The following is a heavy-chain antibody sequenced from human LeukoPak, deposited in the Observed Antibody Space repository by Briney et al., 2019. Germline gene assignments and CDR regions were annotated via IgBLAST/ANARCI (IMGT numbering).Heavy chain of an antibody. J-gene: IGHJ4*02. CDR1: GFTFSSYW. Sequence: PGGSLRLSCAASGFTFSSYWMSWVRQAPGRGLEWVANIKQDGSEKYYVDSVKGRFTISRDNAKNSLYLQMNSLRAEDTALYYWARDRVPLAYYYYSSGYYYGGGFFDYWRQGTLVPVSS. V-gene: IGHV3-7*01. CDR2: IKQDGSEK. CDR3: ARDRVPLAYYYYSSGYYYGGGFFDY. D-gene: IGHD3-22*01.